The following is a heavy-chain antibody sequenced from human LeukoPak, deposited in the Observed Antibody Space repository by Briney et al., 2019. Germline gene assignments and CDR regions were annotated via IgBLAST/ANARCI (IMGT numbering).Heavy chain of an antibody. CDR3: ARDSSSWSFDY. J-gene: IGHJ4*02. V-gene: IGHV3-48*03. D-gene: IGHD6-13*01. CDR2: ISSSGSTI. CDR1: GFTFSSYE. Sequence: GGSLRLSCAASGFTFSSYEMNWVRQAPGKGLEWVSYISSSGSTIYYVDSVKGRFTISRDNAKNSLYLQMNSLRAEDTAVYYCARDSSSWSFDYWGQGTLVTVSS.